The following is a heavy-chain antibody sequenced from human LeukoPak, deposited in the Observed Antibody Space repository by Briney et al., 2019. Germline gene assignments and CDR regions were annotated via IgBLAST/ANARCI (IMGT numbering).Heavy chain of an antibody. CDR3: ARAPSNWFDP. V-gene: IGHV4-61*02. Sequence: SETLSLTCTVSGGSISSGSYYWSWIRQPAGKGLEWIGRIYTSGSTNYNPSLKSRVTISVDTSKNQFSLKLKSVTAADTAVYYCARAPSNWFDPWGQGTLVTVSS. CDR2: IYTSGST. J-gene: IGHJ5*02. CDR1: GGSISSGSYY.